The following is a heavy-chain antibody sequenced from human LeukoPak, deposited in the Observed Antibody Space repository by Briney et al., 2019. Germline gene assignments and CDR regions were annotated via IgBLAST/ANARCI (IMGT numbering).Heavy chain of an antibody. CDR1: GFTFDDYA. J-gene: IGHJ4*02. V-gene: IGHV3-9*01. D-gene: IGHD3-22*01. Sequence: PGRSLRLSCAASGFTFDDYAMHWVRQAPGKGLEWVSGISWNSGSIGYADSVKGRFTISRDNAKNSLYLQMNSLRAEDTALYYCAKAQDSSGCVDYTKSFDYWGQGTLVTVSS. CDR2: ISWNSGSI. CDR3: AKAQDSSGCVDYTKSFDY.